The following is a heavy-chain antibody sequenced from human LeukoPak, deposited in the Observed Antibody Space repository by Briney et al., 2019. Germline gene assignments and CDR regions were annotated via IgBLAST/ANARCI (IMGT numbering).Heavy chain of an antibody. J-gene: IGHJ4*02. V-gene: IGHV4-61*01. CDR2: IYYSGST. CDR3: ARAAYSGSYHSDY. Sequence: SETLSLTCTVSGGSFNSGSYYWNWIRQPPGKGLEWIGYIYYSGSTNYNPSLKSRVTISVDTSKNQFSLKLSSVTTADTAVYYCARAAYSGSYHSDYWGQGTLVTVSS. D-gene: IGHD1-26*01. CDR1: GGSFNSGSYY.